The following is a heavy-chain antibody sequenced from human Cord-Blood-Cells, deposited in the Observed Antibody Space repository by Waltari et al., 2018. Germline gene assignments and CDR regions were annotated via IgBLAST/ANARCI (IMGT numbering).Heavy chain of an antibody. J-gene: IGHJ3*02. V-gene: IGHV4-34*01. Sequence: QVQLQQWGAGLLKPSETLSLTCAVYGGSFRGYYWSWIRQPPGKGLEWSGEINHSGSTNDNQSLRSRVTISVDTAKNQFSLKLSSVTAADTAVYYCASRLDGGSYYFAFDIWGQGTMVTVSS. CDR2: INHSGST. CDR1: GGSFRGYY. CDR3: ASRLDGGSYYFAFDI. D-gene: IGHD1-26*01.